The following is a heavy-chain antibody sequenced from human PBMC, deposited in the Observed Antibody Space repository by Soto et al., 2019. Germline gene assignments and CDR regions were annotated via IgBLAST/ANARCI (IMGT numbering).Heavy chain of an antibody. CDR1: GGTFSSYA. D-gene: IGHD6-13*01. CDR2: IIPIFGTA. Sequence: ASVKVSCKASGGTFSSYAISWVRQAPGQGLEWMGGIIPIFGTANYAQKFQGRVTITADESTSTAYMELSSLRSEDTAVYYCASPHIAAAGTFPLPSYYYYGMDVWGQGTTVTVSS. V-gene: IGHV1-69*13. J-gene: IGHJ6*02. CDR3: ASPHIAAAGTFPLPSYYYYGMDV.